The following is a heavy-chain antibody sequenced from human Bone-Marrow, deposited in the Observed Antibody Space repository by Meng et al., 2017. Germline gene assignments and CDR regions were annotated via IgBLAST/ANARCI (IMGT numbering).Heavy chain of an antibody. D-gene: IGHD6-13*01. CDR1: GGSISSGGYY. V-gene: IGHV4-31*01. CDR2: IYYSGST. Sequence: QVHRQHAGPGLVKPSQTLSLTCTVAGGSISSGGYYWSWICQHPGKGLEWIGYIYYSGSTYYNPSLKSLVTISVDTSKNQFSLKLSSVTAADTAVYYCARWAPSSRTFDYWGQGTLVTVSS. CDR3: ARWAPSSRTFDY. J-gene: IGHJ4*02.